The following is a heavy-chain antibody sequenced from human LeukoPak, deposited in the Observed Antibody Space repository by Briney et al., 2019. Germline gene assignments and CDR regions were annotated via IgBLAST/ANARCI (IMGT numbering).Heavy chain of an antibody. CDR2: MNPNSGNT. V-gene: IGHV1-8*01. CDR3: ASGGFSINDY. D-gene: IGHD2/OR15-2a*01. CDR1: GYTFTSYD. Sequence: ASVKVSCKASGYTFTSYDINWVRQATGQGLEWMGWMNPNSGNTGYAQKLQGRVTMTTDTSTSTAYMELRSLRSDDTAVYYCASGGFSINDYWGQGTLVTVSS. J-gene: IGHJ4*02.